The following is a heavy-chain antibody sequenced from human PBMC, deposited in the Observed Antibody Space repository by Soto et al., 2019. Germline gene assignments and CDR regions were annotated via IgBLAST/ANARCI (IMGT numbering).Heavy chain of an antibody. CDR2: ISSSSSYI. Sequence: EVQLVESGGGLVKPGGSLRLSCAASGFTFSSYSMNWVRQAPGKGLEWVSSISSSSSYIYYADSVKGRFTISRDNAKNSRSLQMNSLRAEDTAVYYCARIHSSSWYSTYFDLWGRGTLVTVSS. CDR1: GFTFSSYS. D-gene: IGHD6-13*01. J-gene: IGHJ2*01. V-gene: IGHV3-21*01. CDR3: ARIHSSSWYSTYFDL.